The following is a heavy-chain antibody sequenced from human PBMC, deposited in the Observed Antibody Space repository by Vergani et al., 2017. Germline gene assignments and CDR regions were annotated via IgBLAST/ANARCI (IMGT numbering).Heavy chain of an antibody. CDR2: ISSSSSYI. CDR3: ARGGYCSGGSCYERYFDY. CDR1: GFTFSSYS. D-gene: IGHD2-15*01. J-gene: IGHJ4*02. V-gene: IGHV3-21*01. Sequence: EVQLVESGGGLVKPGGSLRLSCAASGFTFSSYSMNWVRQAPGKGLEWVSSISSSSSYIYYADSVKGRFTISRDNAKNSLYLQMNSLRAGDTAVYYCARGGYCSGGSCYERYFDYWGQGTLVTVSS.